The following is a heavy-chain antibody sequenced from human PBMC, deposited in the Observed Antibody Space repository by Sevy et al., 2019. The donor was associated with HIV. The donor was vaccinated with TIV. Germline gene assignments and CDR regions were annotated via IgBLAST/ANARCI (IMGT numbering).Heavy chain of an antibody. CDR2: ISSDVIRK. J-gene: IGHJ4*02. D-gene: IGHD3-16*01. V-gene: IGHV3-30*09. CDR1: GFNFSTYA. Sequence: GGSLRLSCSVSGFNFSTYAMHWVRQAPGKGLEWVAVISSDVIRKYYGASVRGRFAISRDNSNNTLSLQMNSLRIEDTAVYYCARDARGDADLPDYWGQGTLVTVSS. CDR3: ARDARGDADLPDY.